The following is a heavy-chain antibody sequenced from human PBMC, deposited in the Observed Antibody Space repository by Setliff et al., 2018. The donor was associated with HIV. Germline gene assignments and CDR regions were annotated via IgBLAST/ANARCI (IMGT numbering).Heavy chain of an antibody. V-gene: IGHV3-66*02. CDR3: ATRGRAYHLDVSGYFDL. Sequence: GGSLRLSCSASGFTVSRNYMAWVRQAPGKGLEWVSLLYSGGTTSYTDSVKGRFTISRDNSNDARYLQMNSLRTEETAVYYCATRGRAYHLDVSGYFDLWGQGTLVTVSS. CDR1: GFTVSRNY. J-gene: IGHJ4*02. CDR2: LYSGGTT. D-gene: IGHD3-22*01.